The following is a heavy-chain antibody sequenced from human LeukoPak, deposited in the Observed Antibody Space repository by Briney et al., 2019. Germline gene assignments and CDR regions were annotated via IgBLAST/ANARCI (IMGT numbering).Heavy chain of an antibody. Sequence: PSETLSLTCTVCGGSICSGDYYWSWIRQPPGKGLEWIGYIYYSRSTYYNPSLKSRVTISVDTSKNQFSLKLSSVTAADTAVYYGARGRGGSCYSVCDYYYDMDVWGQGTTVTVSS. CDR2: IYYSRST. D-gene: IGHD2-15*01. V-gene: IGHV4-30-4*01. J-gene: IGHJ6*02. CDR3: ARGRGGSCYSVCDYYYDMDV. CDR1: GGSICSGDYY.